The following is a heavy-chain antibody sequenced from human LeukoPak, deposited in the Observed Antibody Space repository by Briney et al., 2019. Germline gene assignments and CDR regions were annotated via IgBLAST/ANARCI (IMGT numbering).Heavy chain of an antibody. D-gene: IGHD3-3*01. CDR3: ARDIERITIFGVVKYGMDV. Sequence: GGSLRLSCAASGFTFSSYGMHWVRQAPGKGLEWVAVIWYDGSNKYYADSVKGRFTISRDNSKNTLYLQMNSLRAEDTAVYYCARDIERITIFGVVKYGMDVWGQGTTVTVSS. CDR2: IWYDGSNK. J-gene: IGHJ6*02. V-gene: IGHV3-33*01. CDR1: GFTFSSYG.